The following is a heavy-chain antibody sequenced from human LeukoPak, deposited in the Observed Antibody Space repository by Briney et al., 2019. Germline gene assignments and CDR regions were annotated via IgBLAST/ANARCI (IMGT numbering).Heavy chain of an antibody. J-gene: IGHJ4*02. D-gene: IGHD3-10*01. CDR3: ARQTSMGRSGDY. CDR2: IDPDDSDT. V-gene: IGHV5-51*01. CDR1: GYHLASYW. Sequence: GESLKIFCNGSGYHLASYWNGGVRPIPGKGLEWMGIIDPDDSDTRYSPSFEGQVTISADKSFSTAYLQWSSLKASDTAMYYCARQTSMGRSGDYWGQGTLVTVSS.